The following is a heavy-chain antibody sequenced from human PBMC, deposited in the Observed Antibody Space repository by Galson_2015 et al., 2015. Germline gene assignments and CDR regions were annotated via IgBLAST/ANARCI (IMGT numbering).Heavy chain of an antibody. D-gene: IGHD1-7*01. V-gene: IGHV3-33*01. Sequence: SLRLSCAASGFTFSSYGMHWVRQAPGKGLEWVAVIWYDGSNKYYADSVKGRFTISRDNSKNTLYLQMNSLRAEDTAVYYCARVQWNSLYGMDVWGQGTTVTVSS. J-gene: IGHJ6*02. CDR2: IWYDGSNK. CDR1: GFTFSSYG. CDR3: ARVQWNSLYGMDV.